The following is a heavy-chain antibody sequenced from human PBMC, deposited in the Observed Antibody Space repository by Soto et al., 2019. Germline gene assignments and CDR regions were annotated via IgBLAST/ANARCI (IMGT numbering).Heavy chain of an antibody. CDR3: ARVRQVAWYFDL. J-gene: IGHJ2*01. V-gene: IGHV3-74*01. D-gene: IGHD2-15*01. CDR1: GFSFSDYG. CDR2: VKTDGSII. Sequence: EVQLVESGGALVQPGGSLRLSCVASGFSFSDYGMHWVSQAPGKGLVWVSRVKTDGSIISYADSVKGRFTISRDNAKNTLYLRMNTLRADDTTVYYCARVRQVAWYFDLWVRGTLVTVSS.